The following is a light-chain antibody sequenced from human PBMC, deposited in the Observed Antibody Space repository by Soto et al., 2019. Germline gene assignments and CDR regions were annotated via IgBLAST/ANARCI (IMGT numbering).Light chain of an antibody. J-gene: IGKJ4*01. CDR3: QRSSNWPAGLT. Sequence: EIVLTQSPATLSLSPGERATLSCRASQSVSSYLAWYQQKPGQAPRLLIYDASNRATGIPARFSGSGSGTVITLTISSLEQEDFAFYCRQRSSNWPAGLTFGGGTKVEIK. CDR1: QSVSSY. V-gene: IGKV3-11*01. CDR2: DAS.